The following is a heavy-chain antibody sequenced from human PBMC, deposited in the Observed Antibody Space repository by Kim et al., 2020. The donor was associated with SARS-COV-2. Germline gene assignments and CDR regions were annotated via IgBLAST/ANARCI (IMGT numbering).Heavy chain of an antibody. CDR2: LFYSAAT. V-gene: IGHV4-4*02. CDR1: NDSIYTSNW. J-gene: IGHJ5*01. Sequence: SETLSLTCTVSNDSIYTSNWWCWVRQPPGMGLGWTGELFYSAATTYSTSLTGRLILSVEKSKDQFYLRLNSVTAADTAVYYCAGRSTIGFDFWGQGILVTLPS. D-gene: IGHD3-9*01. CDR3: AGRSTIGFDF.